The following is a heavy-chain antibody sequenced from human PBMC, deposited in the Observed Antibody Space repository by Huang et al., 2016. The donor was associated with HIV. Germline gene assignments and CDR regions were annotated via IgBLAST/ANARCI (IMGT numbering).Heavy chain of an antibody. V-gene: IGHV4-34*01. CDR2: INHSGST. Sequence: QVQLQQWGAGLLKPSETLSLTCAVYGGSFSGYYWSWIRQPPGKGLGWIGEINHSGSTNYNPSRKSRVTISVDTSKNQFSLKLSSVTAADTAVYYCASDYYGSGSYYTRGAFDIWGQGTMVTVSS. CDR1: GGSFSGYY. D-gene: IGHD3-10*01. J-gene: IGHJ3*02. CDR3: ASDYYGSGSYYTRGAFDI.